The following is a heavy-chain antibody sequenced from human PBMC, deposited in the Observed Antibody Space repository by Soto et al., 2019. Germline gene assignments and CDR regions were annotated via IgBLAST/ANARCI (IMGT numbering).Heavy chain of an antibody. V-gene: IGHV4-39*01. CDR1: GGSIRNNYVY. CDR3: PRPQTGHRGGSQSDP. D-gene: IGHD3-10*01. Sequence: PSETLSLTCAVSGGSIRNNYVYWGWIRQPPGKGLEGIGSIYYGGSTYYNPSLKSRVTTSVDTSKNQFSLKLTSVTAADTAVYKGPRPQTGHRGGSQSDPWAQGSLVTFSS. J-gene: IGHJ5*02. CDR2: IYYGGST.